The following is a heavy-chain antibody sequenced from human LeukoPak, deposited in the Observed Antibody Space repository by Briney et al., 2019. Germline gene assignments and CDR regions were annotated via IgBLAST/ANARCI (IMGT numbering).Heavy chain of an antibody. CDR1: GYTFTTYG. CDR2: ISAYNGNT. CDR3: ARQCGSLCPFDY. J-gene: IGHJ4*02. D-gene: IGHD1-26*01. Sequence: GSVKVSCKASGYTFTTYGISWVRQAPGQGLEWMGWISAYNGNTNYAQKFQGRVTMTTDTSTSTAYMELRSLRSDDTAVYYCARQCGSLCPFDYWGQGTLVTVSS. V-gene: IGHV1-18*01.